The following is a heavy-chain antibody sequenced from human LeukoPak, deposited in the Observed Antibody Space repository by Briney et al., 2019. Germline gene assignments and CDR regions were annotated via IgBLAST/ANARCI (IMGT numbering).Heavy chain of an antibody. CDR3: AKERYCSSTSCPWDY. D-gene: IGHD2-2*01. V-gene: IGHV3-23*01. Sequence: PGGSLRLSCAASGFTFSSYAMSWVRQAPGKGLEWVSAISGSGGSTYYADSVKGRFTISRDNSKNTLYLQINSLRAEDTAVYYCAKERYCSSTSCPWDYWGQGTLVTVSS. CDR1: GFTFSSYA. J-gene: IGHJ4*02. CDR2: ISGSGGST.